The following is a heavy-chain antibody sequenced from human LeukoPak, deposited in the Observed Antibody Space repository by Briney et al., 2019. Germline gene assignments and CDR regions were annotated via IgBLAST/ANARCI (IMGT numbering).Heavy chain of an antibody. Sequence: GGSLRLSCAASGFPFSTYAMSWVRQAPGKGLEWVSVISGSGGDTNYADSVKGRFTISGDNSKNTVYLQMNSLRAEDTALYYCAKGGVYGDYYFDYWGQGTLVTDSS. CDR2: ISGSGGDT. V-gene: IGHV3-23*01. CDR3: AKGGVYGDYYFDY. J-gene: IGHJ4*02. CDR1: GFPFSTYA. D-gene: IGHD4-17*01.